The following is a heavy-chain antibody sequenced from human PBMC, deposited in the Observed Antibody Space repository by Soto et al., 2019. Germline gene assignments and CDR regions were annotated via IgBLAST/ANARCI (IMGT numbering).Heavy chain of an antibody. CDR1: GGTFSNFI. J-gene: IGHJ6*03. V-gene: IGHV1-69*08. CDR2: IIPILGTI. CDR3: ARGAYDPPYYYFYMDV. Sequence: QVQLVQSGAEVKKPGSSVRVSCKASGGTFSNFILIWVRQAPGQGLEWMGRIIPILGTITYAQKFQGRVTITADKSSSTAYMELGSLRSEDTAVYYCARGAYDPPYYYFYMDVWGKGTTVTVSS. D-gene: IGHD5-12*01.